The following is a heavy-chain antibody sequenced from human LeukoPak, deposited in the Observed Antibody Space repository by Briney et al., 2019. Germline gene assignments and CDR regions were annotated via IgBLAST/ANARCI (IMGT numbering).Heavy chain of an antibody. CDR1: GFTFSSYA. CDR2: ISGSGGST. V-gene: IGHV3-23*01. D-gene: IGHD6-13*01. CDR3: AKHYSSSWYSPSDY. J-gene: IGHJ4*02. Sequence: GGSLRLSCAASGFTFSSYAMSWVRQAPGKGLEWVSAISGSGGSTYYADSVKGRFTISRDNSKNTLYLQMNNLRAEDTAVYYCAKHYSSSWYSPSDYWGQGTLVTVSS.